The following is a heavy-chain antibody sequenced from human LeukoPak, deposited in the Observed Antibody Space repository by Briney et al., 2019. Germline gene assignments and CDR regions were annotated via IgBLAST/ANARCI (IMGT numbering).Heavy chain of an antibody. CDR3: ARSIPYGTTWYGRSDY. CDR2: ISSSSNTI. D-gene: IGHD6-13*01. Sequence: GGSLRLSCAASGFIFGSYSMNWVRQAPGKGLEWVSYISSSSNTIYNADSVKGRFTISRDNALNSLYLQMNSLRAEDTAIYYCARSIPYGTTWYGRSDYWGQGTLVTVSS. CDR1: GFIFGSYS. J-gene: IGHJ4*02. V-gene: IGHV3-48*04.